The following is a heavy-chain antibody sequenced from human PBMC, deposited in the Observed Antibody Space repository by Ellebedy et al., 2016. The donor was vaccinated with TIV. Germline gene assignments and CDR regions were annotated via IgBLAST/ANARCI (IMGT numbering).Heavy chain of an antibody. D-gene: IGHD5-24*01. Sequence: PGGSLRLSCAASGFTFSSYSMNWVRQAPGTGLEWVSYICSSFTTIYYTDSVKGRFTISRDNADNSLYLRMNSLRAEDTAVYYCARGNAYNFYFDYWGQGTLVTVSS. CDR3: ARGNAYNFYFDY. V-gene: IGHV3-48*01. CDR2: ICSSFTTI. J-gene: IGHJ4*02. CDR1: GFTFSSYS.